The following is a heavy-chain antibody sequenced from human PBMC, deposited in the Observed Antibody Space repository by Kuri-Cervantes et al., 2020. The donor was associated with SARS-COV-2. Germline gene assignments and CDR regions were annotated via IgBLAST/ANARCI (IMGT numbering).Heavy chain of an antibody. CDR1: GGSISSHY. D-gene: IGHD1-7*01. Sequence: ESLKIPCPVSGGSISSHYWNWIRQPPGKGLEWIGYIYYSGSTNYNPSLKSRVTTSVDTSKNQFSLKLSSVTAADTAVYYCAREAGNWNYWYSDYWGQGTLVTVSS. CDR3: AREAGNWNYWYSDY. V-gene: IGHV4-59*11. J-gene: IGHJ4*02. CDR2: IYYSGST.